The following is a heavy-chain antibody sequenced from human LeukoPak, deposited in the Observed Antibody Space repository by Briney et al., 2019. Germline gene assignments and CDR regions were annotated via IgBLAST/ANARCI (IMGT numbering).Heavy chain of an antibody. V-gene: IGHV4-61*02. J-gene: IGHJ5*02. D-gene: IGHD2-21*01. CDR1: GGSISSGSYY. CDR2: IYTSGST. CDR3: ARDHAYSRRFDP. Sequence: PSQTLSLTCTVSGGSISSGSYYWSWIRQPAGKGLEWIGRIYTSGSTNYNSSLKSRVTISVDTSKNQFSLKLSSVTAADTAVYYCARDHAYSRRFDPWGQGTLVTVSS.